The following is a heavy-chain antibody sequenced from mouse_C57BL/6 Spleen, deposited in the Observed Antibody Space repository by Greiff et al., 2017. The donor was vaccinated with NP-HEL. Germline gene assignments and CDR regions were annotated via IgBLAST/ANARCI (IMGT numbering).Heavy chain of an antibody. Sequence: QVQLQQPGAELVKPGASVKMSCKASGYTFTSYWITWVKQRPGQGLEWIGDIYPGSGSPNYNEKFKSKATLTVDTSSSTAYMQLSSLTSEDSAVYYCARYDTTVVTPYAYWGQGTLVTVSA. D-gene: IGHD1-1*01. J-gene: IGHJ3*01. CDR3: ARYDTTVVTPYAY. CDR1: GYTFTSYW. CDR2: IYPGSGSP. V-gene: IGHV1-55*01.